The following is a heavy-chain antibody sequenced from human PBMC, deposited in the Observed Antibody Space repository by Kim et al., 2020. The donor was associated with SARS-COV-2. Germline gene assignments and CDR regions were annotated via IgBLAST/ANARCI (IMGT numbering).Heavy chain of an antibody. CDR3: ATGVAVAGRSSDYYYYYGMDV. CDR2: FDPAAGAT. D-gene: IGHD6-19*01. Sequence: ASVKVSCKVSGYTLTELSMHWFLQSPVNALAWLGGFDPAAGATIYAQKFQGRVTMTEDTSTDTAYMELSSLRSEDTAVYYCATGVAVAGRSSDYYYYYGMDVWGQGTTVTVSS. J-gene: IGHJ6*02. CDR1: GYTLTELS. V-gene: IGHV1-24*01.